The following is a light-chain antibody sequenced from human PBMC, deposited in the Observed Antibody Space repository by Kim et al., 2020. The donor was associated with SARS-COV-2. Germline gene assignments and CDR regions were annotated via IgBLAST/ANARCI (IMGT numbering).Light chain of an antibody. V-gene: IGLV1-44*01. CDR3: AAWDESLNGVA. CDR2: STN. Sequence: QSVLTQSPSASGTPGQTVTISCSGSSSNIGTNTVNWYQQFPGAAPKLLIYSTNQRPSGVPGRFSGSKSGSSASLAISGLQSEDEADYYCAAWDESLNGVAFGGGTQLTVL. CDR1: SSNIGTNT. J-gene: IGLJ2*01.